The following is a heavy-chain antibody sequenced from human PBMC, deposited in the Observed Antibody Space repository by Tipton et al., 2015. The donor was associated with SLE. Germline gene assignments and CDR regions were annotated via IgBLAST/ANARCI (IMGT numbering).Heavy chain of an antibody. CDR1: GGSISSYY. V-gene: IGHV4-59*12. D-gene: IGHD3-10*01. Sequence: TLSLTCTVSGGSISSYYWSWIRQPPGKGLEWIGYIYYSGSTNYNPSLKSRVTISVDTSKNQFSLKLISVTAADTAVYYCAGAAPGVQGVNDAFDIWGQGTMVTVSS. CDR2: IYYSGST. J-gene: IGHJ3*02. CDR3: AGAAPGVQGVNDAFDI.